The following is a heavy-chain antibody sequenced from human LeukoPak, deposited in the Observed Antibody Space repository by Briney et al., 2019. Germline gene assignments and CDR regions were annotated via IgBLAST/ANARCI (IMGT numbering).Heavy chain of an antibody. CDR2: ISSSGSTI. D-gene: IGHD3-9*01. CDR1: GFTFSNYE. Sequence: GGSLRLSCAASGFTFSNYEMNWVRQAPGKGLEWVSYISSSGSTIYYADSVKGRFTIPRDNAKKSLYLQMNSLRAEDTAVYSCARVGYFDQSFDYWGQGTLVTVSS. CDR3: ARVGYFDQSFDY. V-gene: IGHV3-48*03. J-gene: IGHJ4*02.